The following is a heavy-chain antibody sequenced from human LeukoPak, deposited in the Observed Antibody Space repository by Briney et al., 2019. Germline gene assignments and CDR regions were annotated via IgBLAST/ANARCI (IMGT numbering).Heavy chain of an antibody. CDR2: VSGSGGST. CDR1: GFTFSSYS. J-gene: IGHJ4*02. CDR3: ARETAAGFDY. Sequence: GGSLRLSCAASGFTFSSYSMTWVRQAPGKGREWVSVVSGSGGSTYYADSVKGRFAISRDNSKNTLYLQMNSLRAEDTAVYYCARETAAGFDYWGQGTLVTVSS. V-gene: IGHV3-23*01. D-gene: IGHD6-13*01.